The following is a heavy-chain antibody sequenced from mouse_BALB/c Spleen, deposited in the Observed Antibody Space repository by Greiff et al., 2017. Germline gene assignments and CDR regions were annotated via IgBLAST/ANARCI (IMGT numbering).Heavy chain of an antibody. CDR3: ARRHYRYDGYYFDY. CDR1: GFTFSSYA. J-gene: IGHJ2*01. CDR2: ISSGGST. V-gene: IGHV5-6-5*01. Sequence: VESGGGLVKPGGSLKLSCAASGFTFSSYAMSWVRQTPEKRLEWVASISSGGSTYYPDSVKGRFTISRDNARNILYLQMSSLRSEDTAMYYCARRHYRYDGYYFDYWGQGTTLTVSS. D-gene: IGHD2-14*01.